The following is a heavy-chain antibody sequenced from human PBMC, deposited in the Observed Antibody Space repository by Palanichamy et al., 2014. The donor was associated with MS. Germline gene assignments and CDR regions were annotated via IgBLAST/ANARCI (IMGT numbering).Heavy chain of an antibody. D-gene: IGHD6-19*01. Sequence: QVQLQESGPGLVKPSETLSLTCTVSGGSISSYYWSWIRQPPGKGLEWIGYIYSSGTTNYNPSLKSRVTMSVDTSKNQISLNLSSVTAADTAAYYCARVTGYSSGVFDYWGHGTLVTVSS. CDR1: GGSISSYY. V-gene: IGHV4-59*01. CDR2: IYSSGTT. J-gene: IGHJ4*01. CDR3: ARVTGYSSGVFDY.